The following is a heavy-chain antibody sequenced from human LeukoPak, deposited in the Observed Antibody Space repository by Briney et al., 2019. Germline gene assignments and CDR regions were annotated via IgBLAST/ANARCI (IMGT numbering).Heavy chain of an antibody. CDR1: AGSFSSYA. CDR2: IIPIFGPA. CDR3: ARDKVRGSWFDP. V-gene: IGHV1-69*05. J-gene: IGHJ5*02. Sequence: SVKVSCKASAGSFSSYAISWVRQAPGQGLEWMGRIIPIFGPAKYGQKFQGRLTITTDESTRTTCMELSSLRSEDTAVYFCARDKVRGSWFDPWGQGTLVTVSS. D-gene: IGHD3-10*01.